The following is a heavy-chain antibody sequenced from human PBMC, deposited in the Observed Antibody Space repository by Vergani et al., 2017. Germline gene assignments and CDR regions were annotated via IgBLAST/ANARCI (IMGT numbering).Heavy chain of an antibody. CDR3: AKDHRNDDISGYRSYFDY. V-gene: IGHV3-23*01. CDR1: GFTFSSYA. J-gene: IGHJ4*02. CDR2: ISGSGGST. Sequence: EVKLLESGGGLVQPGGSLSLSCAASGFTFSSYAMSWVRQAPGKGLEWVSAISGSGGSTYYADSVKGRFTISRDNSKNTLYLQMNSLRAEDTAVYYCAKDHRNDDISGYRSYFDYWGQGTLVTVSS. D-gene: IGHD3-22*01.